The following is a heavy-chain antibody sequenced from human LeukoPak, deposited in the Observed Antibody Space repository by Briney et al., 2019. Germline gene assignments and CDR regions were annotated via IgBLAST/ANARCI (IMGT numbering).Heavy chain of an antibody. CDR1: GFTFSTYS. V-gene: IGHV3-48*04. CDR3: ASVPRGYRYGQDSDY. J-gene: IGHJ4*02. D-gene: IGHD5-18*01. CDR2: ISNSGLTI. Sequence: GGSLRHSCAASGFTFSTYSMNWVRQAPGKGLEWVSYISNSGLTIYYGDSVKGRFTISRDNTKNSLYLQMNSLRAEDTAVYYCASVPRGYRYGQDSDYWGQGTLVTVSS.